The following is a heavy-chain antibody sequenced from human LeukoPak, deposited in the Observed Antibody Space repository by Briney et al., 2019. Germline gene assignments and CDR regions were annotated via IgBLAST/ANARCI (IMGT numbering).Heavy chain of an antibody. CDR3: ARGQGYYGSGSYLPY. Sequence: GGSLRLPCAASGFTFSSYAMSWVRQAPGKGLEWVSAISGSGGSTYYADSVKGRFTISRDNSKNTLYLQMNSLRAEDTAVYYCARGQGYYGSGSYLPYWGQGTLVTVSS. J-gene: IGHJ4*02. D-gene: IGHD3-10*01. CDR1: GFTFSSYA. CDR2: ISGSGGST. V-gene: IGHV3-23*01.